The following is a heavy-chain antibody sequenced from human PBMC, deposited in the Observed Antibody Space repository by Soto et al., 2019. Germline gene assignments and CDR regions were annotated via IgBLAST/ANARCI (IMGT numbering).Heavy chain of an antibody. D-gene: IGHD3-22*01. CDR3: ASSLGSGYSGYFKH. J-gene: IGHJ1*01. V-gene: IGHV4-30-4*01. Sequence: SETLSLTCTVSDGSISSVDYYWNWIRQPPGKGLEWIGYINYSGNTYYNPSLKSRVVISVDTSNNQFSLRLNSVTAADTAVYYCASSLGSGYSGYFKHWGQGTLVTV. CDR1: DGSISSVDYY. CDR2: INYSGNT.